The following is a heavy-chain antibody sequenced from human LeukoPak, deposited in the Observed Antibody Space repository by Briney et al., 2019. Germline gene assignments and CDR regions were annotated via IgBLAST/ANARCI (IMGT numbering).Heavy chain of an antibody. CDR2: ISAYNGNT. J-gene: IGHJ4*02. D-gene: IGHD3-10*01. Sequence: ASVKVSCKASGYTFTSYGISWVRQAPGQGLEWMGWISAYNGNTNYAQKLQGRVTMTTDTSTSTAYMELRSLRSEDTAVYYCARDRVLLWFGEFPPGSYWGQGTLVTVSS. CDR1: GYTFTSYG. V-gene: IGHV1-18*01. CDR3: ARDRVLLWFGEFPPGSY.